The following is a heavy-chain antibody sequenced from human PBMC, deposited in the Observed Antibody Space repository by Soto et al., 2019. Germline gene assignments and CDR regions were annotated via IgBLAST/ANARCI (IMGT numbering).Heavy chain of an antibody. Sequence: EVQLLESGGGLVQPGGSLRLSCAASGFTFSSYAMSWVRQAPGKGLEWVSAISGSGGSTYYADSVKGRFTISRDNSKNTLYLQMNSLKTEDTAVYYCTTEAYYDILTGYYNRFDYWGQGTLVTVSS. J-gene: IGHJ4*02. D-gene: IGHD3-9*01. CDR1: GFTFSSYA. CDR2: ISGSGGST. CDR3: TTEAYYDILTGYYNRFDY. V-gene: IGHV3-23*01.